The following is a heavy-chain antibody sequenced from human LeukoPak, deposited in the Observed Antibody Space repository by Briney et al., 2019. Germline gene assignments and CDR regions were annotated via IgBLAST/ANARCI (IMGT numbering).Heavy chain of an antibody. CDR2: IRYDGSNK. J-gene: IGHJ4*02. Sequence: SGGSLRLSCAASGFTFSSYGMHWVRQAPGKGLEWVAFIRYDGSNKYYADSVKGRFTISRDNSKNTLYLQMNSLRAEDTAVYYCAKETKFWFDYWGQGTLVTVSS. CDR1: GFTFSSYG. D-gene: IGHD2-8*01. CDR3: AKETKFWFDY. V-gene: IGHV3-30*02.